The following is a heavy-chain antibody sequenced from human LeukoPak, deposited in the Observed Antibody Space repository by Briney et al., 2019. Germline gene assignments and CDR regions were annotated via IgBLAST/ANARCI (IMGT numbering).Heavy chain of an antibody. CDR2: IYYSGNT. Sequence: PSETLSLTCTVSGGSISSYYWSWIRQPPGKGLEWIGSIYYSGNTYYNPSLKSRVTMSVDTSKNQFSLKLSSVTAADTAVYYCARHMILRVHTHPDYWGQGTLVTVSS. CDR1: GGSISSYY. D-gene: IGHD3/OR15-3a*01. V-gene: IGHV4-59*04. J-gene: IGHJ4*02. CDR3: ARHMILRVHTHPDY.